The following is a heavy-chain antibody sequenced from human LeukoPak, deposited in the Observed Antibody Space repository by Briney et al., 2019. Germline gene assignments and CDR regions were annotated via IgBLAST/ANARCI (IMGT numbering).Heavy chain of an antibody. CDR3: ARESGSYRYYYYYYGMDV. CDR1: GYTFTNYG. V-gene: IGHV1-18*01. CDR2: ISAYNGNT. D-gene: IGHD1-26*01. Sequence: ASVTVSYKASGYTFTNYGISWVRQAPGQGREWMGWISAYNGNTNYAQKLQGRVTMTTDTSTSTAYMELRSLRSDDTAVYYCARESGSYRYYYYYYGMDVWGQGTTATVSS. J-gene: IGHJ6*02.